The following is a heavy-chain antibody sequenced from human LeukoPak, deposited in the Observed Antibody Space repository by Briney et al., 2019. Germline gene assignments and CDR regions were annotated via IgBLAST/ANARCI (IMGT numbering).Heavy chain of an antibody. CDR1: GFTFSSYS. CDR2: MTSYGSG. CDR3: TRDQDAGYALGH. J-gene: IGHJ4*02. D-gene: IGHD5-18*01. V-gene: IGHV3-48*04. Sequence: GGSLRLSCAASGFTFSSYSMNWIRQAPGKGLEWVAYMTSYGSGKYSDSVKGRFTISRDAASKSLYLQMNSLRVEDTAVYYCTRDQDAGYALGHWGQGTLVTVTS.